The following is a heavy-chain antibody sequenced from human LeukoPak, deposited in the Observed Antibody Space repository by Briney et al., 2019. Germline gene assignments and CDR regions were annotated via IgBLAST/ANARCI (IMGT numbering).Heavy chain of an antibody. D-gene: IGHD3-22*01. J-gene: IGHJ4*02. CDR2: ISSSGDYT. CDR3: ERDQGYDNSGYNFFDY. V-gene: IGHV3-64*01. CDR1: GFSFSSYA. Sequence: GGSLRLSCTASGFSFSSYAMHWVRQAPGKGLEFVSAISSSGDYTYYANSVKGRFTVSRDNSKSTLHLQMGSLRAEDMAVYYCERDQGYDNSGYNFFDYWGQGTLVTVSS.